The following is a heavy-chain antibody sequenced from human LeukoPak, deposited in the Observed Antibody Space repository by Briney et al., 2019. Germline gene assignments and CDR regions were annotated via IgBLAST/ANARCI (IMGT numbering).Heavy chain of an antibody. CDR3: ARDYCSSTSCLFDY. CDR1: GYTFTGYH. J-gene: IGHJ4*02. D-gene: IGHD2-2*01. CDR2: INPNRGDT. Sequence: ASVKVSCKASGYTFTGYHMHWVRQAPGQGLEWMGRINPNRGDTNYAQKFQGRVTMTRDMSISTAYMELSRLRSDDTAVYYCARDYCSSTSCLFDYWGQGTLVTVSS. V-gene: IGHV1-2*06.